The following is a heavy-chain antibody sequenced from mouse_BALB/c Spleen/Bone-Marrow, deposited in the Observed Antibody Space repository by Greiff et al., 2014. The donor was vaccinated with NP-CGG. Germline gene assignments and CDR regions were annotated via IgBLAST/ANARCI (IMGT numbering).Heavy chain of an antibody. J-gene: IGHJ2*01. CDR1: GYSFTSYT. D-gene: IGHD2-4*01. V-gene: IGHV1-4*01. CDR3: ARGWDYEGYLDY. Sequence: QVQLKESGAELARPGASVKMSCKASGYSFTSYTMHWVKQRPGQGLEWIGYINPSSGYTNYNQKFKDKATLTADKSSSTAYMQLSSLTSEDSAVYYCARGWDYEGYLDYWGQGTTLTVSS. CDR2: INPSSGYT.